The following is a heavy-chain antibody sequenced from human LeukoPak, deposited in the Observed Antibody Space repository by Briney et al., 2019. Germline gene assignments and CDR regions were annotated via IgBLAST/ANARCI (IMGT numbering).Heavy chain of an antibody. CDR1: GFTFDDYA. CDR3: AKESGGSYSDY. CDR2: ISGDGGST. V-gene: IGHV3-43*02. J-gene: IGHJ4*02. Sequence: GGSLRLSCAASGFTFDDYAMHWVRQAPGKGLEWVSLISGDGGSTYYADSVKGRFTISRDNSKNSLYLQMNSLGTEDTALYYCAKESGGSYSDYWGQGTLVTVSS. D-gene: IGHD3-16*01.